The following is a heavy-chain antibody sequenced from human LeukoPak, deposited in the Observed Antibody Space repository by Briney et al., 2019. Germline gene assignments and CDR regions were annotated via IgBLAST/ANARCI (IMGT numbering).Heavy chain of an antibody. CDR3: ARDPTTATAAIDY. CDR1: GFTFSSYS. D-gene: IGHD6-13*01. Sequence: GGSLRLSCAASGFTFSSYSMNWVRQAPGKGLEWVSYISSSESTKYYADSVKGRFTISRDNAKNSLYLQINSLRVEDTAIYYCARDPTTATAAIDYWGQGTLVTVSA. V-gene: IGHV3-48*04. J-gene: IGHJ4*02. CDR2: ISSSESTK.